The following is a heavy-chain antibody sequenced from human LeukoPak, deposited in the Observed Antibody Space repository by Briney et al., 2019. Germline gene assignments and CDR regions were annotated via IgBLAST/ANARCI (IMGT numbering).Heavy chain of an antibody. D-gene: IGHD3-22*01. CDR3: AIHPSDSSGYFSY. J-gene: IGHJ4*02. CDR2: IDTKTGNP. Sequence: ASVKVSCKASGYTFSSCAINWVRQAPGQGLEYMGWIDTKTGNPTYAQGFTGRFVFSLDTSVSTAYLQISSLKAEDTAVYYCAIHPSDSSGYFSYWGQGTLVTVSS. CDR1: GYTFSSCA. V-gene: IGHV7-4-1*02.